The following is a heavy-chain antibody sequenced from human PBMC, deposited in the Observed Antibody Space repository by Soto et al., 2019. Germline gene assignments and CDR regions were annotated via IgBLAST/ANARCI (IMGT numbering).Heavy chain of an antibody. CDR2: ISYDGSNK. D-gene: IGHD6-19*01. CDR1: GFTFSSYA. J-gene: IGHJ4*02. CDR3: ARIPYSSGWYGGLDY. V-gene: IGHV3-30-3*01. Sequence: PGGSLRRSCAASGFTFSSYAMHWVRQAPGKGLEWVAVISYDGSNKYYADSVKGRFTISRDNSKNTLYLQMNSLRAEDTAVYYCARIPYSSGWYGGLDYWGQGTLVTVSS.